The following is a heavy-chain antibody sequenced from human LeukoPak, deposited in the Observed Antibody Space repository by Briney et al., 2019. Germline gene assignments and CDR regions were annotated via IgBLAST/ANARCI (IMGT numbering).Heavy chain of an antibody. CDR2: ISPGTGKT. Sequence: ASVKVCCKASGYTFTADDINWVRQASGRGLEWMGLISPGTGKTRYPQKFQVRGTMTRDTSINTVYMELSSLRSEDTAIYYCARVFGQWLAVDWGQGTPVTVSS. CDR1: GYTFTADD. D-gene: IGHD6-19*01. V-gene: IGHV1-8*01. CDR3: ARVFGQWLAVD. J-gene: IGHJ4*02.